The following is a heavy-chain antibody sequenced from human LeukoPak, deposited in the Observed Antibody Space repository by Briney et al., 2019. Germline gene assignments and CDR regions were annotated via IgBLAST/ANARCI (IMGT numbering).Heavy chain of an antibody. D-gene: IGHD6-13*01. J-gene: IGHJ4*02. CDR2: MNPNSGNT. V-gene: IGHV1-8*01. CDR3: TRLLSSS. CDR1: GYTFTSYA. Sequence: ASVKVSCKASGYTFTSYAINWVRQATGQGLEWMGWMNPNSGNTGYAQKFQGRFTMNRNTSISTAYTELSSLRSEATAVYYCTRLLSSSWGQGTLVTVSS.